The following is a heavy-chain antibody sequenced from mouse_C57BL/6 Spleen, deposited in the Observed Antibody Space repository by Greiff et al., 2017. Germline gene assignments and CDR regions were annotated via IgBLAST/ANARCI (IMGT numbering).Heavy chain of an antibody. Sequence: QVQLQQPGAELVKPGASVKLSCTASGYTFTSYWMHWVKQRPGQGLEWIGMIHPNSGSTNYTESFKSKATLTVDKTSSTAYMQLSSLTSEDSAVYYCARATVVATDYWGQGTSVTVSS. V-gene: IGHV1-64*01. CDR1: GYTFTSYW. J-gene: IGHJ4*01. CDR3: ARATVVATDY. D-gene: IGHD1-1*01. CDR2: IHPNSGST.